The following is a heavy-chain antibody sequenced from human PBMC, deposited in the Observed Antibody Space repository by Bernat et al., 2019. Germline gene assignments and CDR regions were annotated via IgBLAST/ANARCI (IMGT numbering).Heavy chain of an antibody. J-gene: IGHJ4*02. Sequence: EVQLVESGGGLVQPGGSLRLSGAASGCTFSSYAMNWVRQVAGKGLEGVSHSSSSGSTIYSAGAMKGRFTITRDNAKNSLYLKMDSLGAEDRAVYYWARDRAGYSSNWGVYWGQGTLVTVSS. CDR1: GCTFSSYA. V-gene: IGHV3-48*03. D-gene: IGHD6-13*01. CDR3: ARDRAGYSSNWGVY. CDR2: SSSSGSTI.